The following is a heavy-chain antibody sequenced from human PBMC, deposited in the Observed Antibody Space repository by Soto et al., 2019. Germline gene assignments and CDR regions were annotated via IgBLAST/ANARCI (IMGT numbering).Heavy chain of an antibody. CDR3: AKCDIVVPPAYYMDF. D-gene: IGHD2-15*01. Sequence: EVQLLESGVGLVQPGGSLRLSCVASGVTFSSYAMSWVRQAPGKGLECVSLGSGRGGATYYADSVKGRFTISKDNFKNTVYMQMNSMGAEDTAIYYCAKCDIVVPPAYYMDFWGKGTTVIVS. V-gene: IGHV3-23*01. J-gene: IGHJ6*03. CDR2: GSGRGGAT. CDR1: GVTFSSYA.